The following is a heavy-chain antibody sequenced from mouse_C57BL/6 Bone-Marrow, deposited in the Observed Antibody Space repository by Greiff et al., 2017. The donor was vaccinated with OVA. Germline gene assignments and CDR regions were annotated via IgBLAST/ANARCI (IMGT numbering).Heavy chain of an antibody. CDR2: IYPGDGDT. D-gene: IGHD2-3*01. Sequence: VQLQQSGAELVKPGASVKISCKASGYAFSSYWMNWVKQRPGKGLEWIGQIYPGDGDTNYNEKFKGKATLTADKSSSTAYMQLSSLTSEDSAVYFCARYYDGYFAWFAYWGQGTLVTVSA. V-gene: IGHV1-80*01. CDR1: GYAFSSYW. J-gene: IGHJ3*01. CDR3: ARYYDGYFAWFAY.